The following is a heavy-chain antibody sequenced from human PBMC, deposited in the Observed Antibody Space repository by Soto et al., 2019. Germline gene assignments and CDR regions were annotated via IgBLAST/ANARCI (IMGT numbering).Heavy chain of an antibody. CDR2: IYPGDSDA. CDR3: ERNTTQLWFPSDVDV. CDR1: GYNFTTYW. Sequence: PGESLKISCNGSGYNFTTYWIGWVRQMPGKGLEWMGIIYPGDSDARYSPSFRGQVTISADKSITTAYLQWSSLKASDSAVYYCERNTTQLWFPSDVDVWGQGTKVTVYS. V-gene: IGHV5-51*01. D-gene: IGHD5-18*01. J-gene: IGHJ6*02.